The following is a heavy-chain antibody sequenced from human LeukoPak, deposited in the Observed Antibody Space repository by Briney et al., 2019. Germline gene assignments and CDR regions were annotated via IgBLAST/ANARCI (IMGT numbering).Heavy chain of an antibody. CDR2: ISYGGGAK. D-gene: IGHD2-15*01. V-gene: IGHV3-11*04. CDR3: VRGGQCSGGSCYADYFYYYMDV. CDR1: GFSFSDYY. J-gene: IGHJ6*03. Sequence: GGSLRLSCAASGFSFSDYYINWIRQAPRKGLEWVSYISYGGGAKHYADSVKGRFTVSRDNAKNSVILQMNSLRDEDTAVYYCVRGGQCSGGSCYADYFYYYMDVWGKGTTVTVSS.